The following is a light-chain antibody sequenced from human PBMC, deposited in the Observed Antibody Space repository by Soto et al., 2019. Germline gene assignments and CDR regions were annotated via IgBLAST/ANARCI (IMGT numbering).Light chain of an antibody. V-gene: IGKV3-20*01. CDR1: QRVSSIY. Sequence: EIVLTQSPGTLSLSPGERATLSCRASQRVSSIYLAWYQQKPGQAPRLLIYCASSRATGIPDRFSGSWSGTDFTLTISRLEPEDFAVYYCQQYGSSTGITFGPGNKVDIK. CDR2: CAS. J-gene: IGKJ3*01. CDR3: QQYGSSTGIT.